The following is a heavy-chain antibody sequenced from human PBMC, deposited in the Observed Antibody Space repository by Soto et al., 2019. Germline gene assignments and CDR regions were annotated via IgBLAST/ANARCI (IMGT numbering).Heavy chain of an antibody. Sequence: ASVKVSCKASGYNFNSYTISWVRQAPGQGLEWMGRISAYNGNTNYAQKLQGRVTMTTDTSTSTAYMELRSLRSEDTAVYYCARGGGSIVATDFDYWGQGTLVTVSS. V-gene: IGHV1-18*01. D-gene: IGHD5-12*01. CDR3: ARGGGSIVATDFDY. J-gene: IGHJ4*02. CDR2: ISAYNGNT. CDR1: GYNFNSYT.